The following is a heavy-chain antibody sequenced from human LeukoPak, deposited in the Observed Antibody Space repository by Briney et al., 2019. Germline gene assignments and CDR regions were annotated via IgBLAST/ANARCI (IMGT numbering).Heavy chain of an antibody. CDR3: ARQRKSYLGYDSSGYSQYYFDY. V-gene: IGHV3-20*04. CDR1: GFTFDDYG. CDR2: INWNGGST. D-gene: IGHD3-22*01. J-gene: IGHJ4*02. Sequence: PGGSLRLSCAASGFTFDDYGMSWVRQAPGTGLEWVSGINWNGGSTGYADSVKGRFTISRDNAKNSLYLQMNSLRAEDTALYYCARQRKSYLGYDSSGYSQYYFDYWGQGTLVTVSS.